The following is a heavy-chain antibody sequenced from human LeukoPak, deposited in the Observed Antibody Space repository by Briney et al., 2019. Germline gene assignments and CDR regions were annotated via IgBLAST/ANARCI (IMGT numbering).Heavy chain of an antibody. V-gene: IGHV1-3*01. CDR3: ARERWHCRVNCYSVYYYALDV. CDR2: INPGNGDT. J-gene: IGHJ6*02. D-gene: IGHD2-15*01. Sequence: GASVKVSCKGSGYTFTNYAVHWVRQAPGQRLEWLGWINPGNGDTKYSQNFQGRVTDTSDTSAATAYVELNSLTSEDTAVYYCARERWHCRVNCYSVYYYALDVWGQGTTVTVSS. CDR1: GYTFTNYA.